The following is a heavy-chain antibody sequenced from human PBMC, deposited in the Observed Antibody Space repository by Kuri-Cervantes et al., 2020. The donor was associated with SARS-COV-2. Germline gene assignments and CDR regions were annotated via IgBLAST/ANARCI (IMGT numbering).Heavy chain of an antibody. CDR3: AIRYCSGGSCYYLYHFDY. V-gene: IGHV1-2*02. CDR2: INPNSGGT. CDR1: GYTFTGYY. D-gene: IGHD2-15*01. Sequence: ASVKVSCKASGYTFTGYYMHWVRQAPGQGLEWMGWINPNSGGTNYAQKFQGRVTMTRDTSISTAYMELSRLRSDDTAVYYCAIRYCSGGSCYYLYHFDYWGQGTLVTVSS. J-gene: IGHJ4*02.